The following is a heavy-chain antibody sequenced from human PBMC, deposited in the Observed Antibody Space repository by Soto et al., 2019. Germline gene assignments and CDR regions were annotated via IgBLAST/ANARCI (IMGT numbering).Heavy chain of an antibody. Sequence: SETLSLTCPVYGGSFSGYYWSWIRQPPGKGLEWIGEINHRGSTNFNPSLKSRVSISVDTSKKQFSLKLSSVTAADTAVYYCVAHLKTTMTAYWYSDLWGRGTLVTVSS. J-gene: IGHJ2*01. CDR2: INHRGST. D-gene: IGHD4-17*01. V-gene: IGHV4-34*01. CDR1: GGSFSGYY. CDR3: VAHLKTTMTAYWYSDL.